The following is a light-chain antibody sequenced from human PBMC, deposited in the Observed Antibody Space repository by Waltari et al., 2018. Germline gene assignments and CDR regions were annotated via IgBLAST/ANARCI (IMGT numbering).Light chain of an antibody. CDR1: SSDVGGYNY. CDR3: SSYTISSALGV. V-gene: IGLV2-14*01. Sequence: QSALTQPASVSGSPGQSITISCTGPSSDVGGYNYVSWYQQHPGKAPKLMIYDVSKRPSGISNRFSGSKSDNTASLTISGLQAEDEADYYCSSYTISSALGVFGGGTKLTVL. CDR2: DVS. J-gene: IGLJ3*02.